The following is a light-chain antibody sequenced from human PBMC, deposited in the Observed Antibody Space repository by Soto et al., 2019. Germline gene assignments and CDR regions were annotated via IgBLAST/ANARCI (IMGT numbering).Light chain of an antibody. CDR3: CSYTTSNTRQIV. CDR1: SSDVGGYNY. V-gene: IGLV2-14*01. CDR2: DVS. Sequence: QSVLTQPASGSGSPGQSSTISCTRTSSDVGGYNYVSWYQQHPGKAPKFMIYDVSNRPSGVSNRFSGSKSGNTASLTISGLQAEDEADYYCCSYTTSNTRQIVFGTGTKVTVL. J-gene: IGLJ1*01.